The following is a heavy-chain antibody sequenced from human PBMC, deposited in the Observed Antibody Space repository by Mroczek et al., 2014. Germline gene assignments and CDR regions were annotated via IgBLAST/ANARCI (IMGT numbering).Heavy chain of an antibody. V-gene: IGHV4-31*03. CDR1: GGSISSGGYY. CDR3: ARFHLWGVYDSSGRVDY. D-gene: IGHD3-22*01. CDR2: IYYSGST. J-gene: IGHJ4*02. Sequence: QVQLVQSGPGLVKPSQTLSLTCTVSGGSISSGGYYWSWIRQHPGKGLEWIGYIYYSGSTYYNPSLKSRVTISVDTSKNQFSLKLSSVTAADTAVYYCARFHLWGVYDSSGRVDYWGQGTLVTVSS.